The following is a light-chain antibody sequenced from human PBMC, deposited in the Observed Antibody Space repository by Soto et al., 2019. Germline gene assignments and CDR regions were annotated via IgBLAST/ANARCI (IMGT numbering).Light chain of an antibody. Sequence: DIALTQAPGTLPLFPRARHRVWWKLTQSIRRSNSAWYQQKPGQAPRLLIYATSSRATGVPHRFSASGSGTDFTLTISRLEPEDFAVYFCQQYGGSPPWTFGQGTKVDIK. CDR2: ATS. CDR3: QQYGGSPPWT. V-gene: IGKV3-20*01. J-gene: IGKJ1*01. CDR1: QSIRRSN.